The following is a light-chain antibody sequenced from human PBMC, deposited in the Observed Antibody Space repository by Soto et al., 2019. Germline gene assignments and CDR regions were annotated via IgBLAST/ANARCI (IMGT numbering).Light chain of an antibody. CDR2: GAS. CDR1: ESLSTY. Sequence: EIVMTQSPATLSVSPGERVTLSCRASESLSTYLAWYQQKPGQAPRLLIYGASTKATGIPARFSGSGSATDFTLTISSLQSEVFAVYYCQSYNDWPFTFGQGTKLDI. CDR3: QSYNDWPFT. J-gene: IGKJ2*01. V-gene: IGKV3-15*01.